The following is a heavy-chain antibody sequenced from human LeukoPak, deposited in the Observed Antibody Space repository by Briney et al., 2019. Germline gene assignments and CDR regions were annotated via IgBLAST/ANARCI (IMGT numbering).Heavy chain of an antibody. V-gene: IGHV3-7*01. CDR2: IKQEGSEK. CDR3: ARGASGWYWGLDY. J-gene: IGHJ4*02. Sequence: GGSLRLSCAASGFTFSSYWMSWVRQAPGKGLEWVANIKQEGSEKYYVDSVKGRFTISRDNAKNSLYLQMNSLRAEDTAVYYCARGASGWYWGLDYWGQGTLVTVSS. D-gene: IGHD6-19*01. CDR1: GFTFSSYW.